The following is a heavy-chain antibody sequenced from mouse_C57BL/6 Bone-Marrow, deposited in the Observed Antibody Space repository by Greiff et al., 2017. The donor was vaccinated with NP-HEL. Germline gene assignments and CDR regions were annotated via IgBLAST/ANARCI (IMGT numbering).Heavy chain of an antibody. D-gene: IGHD1-1*01. CDR2: IDPEDGET. J-gene: IGHJ4*01. Sequence: EVQLQQSGAELVKPGASVKLSCTASGFNIKDYYMHWVKQRTEQGLEWIGRIDPEDGETKYAPKFQGKATITADTSSNTAYLQLSSLTSEDTAVYYCARVPAITTVVDYYAMDYWGQGTSVTVSS. CDR3: ARVPAITTVVDYYAMDY. V-gene: IGHV14-2*01. CDR1: GFNIKDYY.